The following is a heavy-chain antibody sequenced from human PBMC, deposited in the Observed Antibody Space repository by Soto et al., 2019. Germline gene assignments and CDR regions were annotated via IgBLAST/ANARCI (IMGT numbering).Heavy chain of an antibody. CDR1: GYTLTELS. D-gene: IGHD3-10*01. CDR3: ATDNMVRGVKKWFDP. CDR2: FDPEDGET. V-gene: IGHV1-24*01. J-gene: IGHJ5*02. Sequence: ASVKVSCKVSGYTLTELSMHWVRQAPGKGLEWMGGFDPEDGETIYAQKFQGRVTMTEDTSTDTAYMELSSLRSEDTAVYYCATDNMVRGVKKWFDPWGQGTLVTVSS.